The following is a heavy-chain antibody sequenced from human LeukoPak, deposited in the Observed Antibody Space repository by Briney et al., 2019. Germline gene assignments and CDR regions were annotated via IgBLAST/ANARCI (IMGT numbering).Heavy chain of an antibody. CDR2: ISSSSSYI. V-gene: IGHV3-21*01. Sequence: PGGSLRLSCAASGFTFSSYSMNWVRQASGKGLEWVSSISSSSSYIYYADSVKGRFTISRDNAKNSLYLQMNSLRAEDTAVYYCARGNSGYDYRKFSTSRDYWGQGTLVTVSS. D-gene: IGHD5-12*01. CDR1: GFTFSSYS. J-gene: IGHJ4*02. CDR3: ARGNSGYDYRKFSTSRDY.